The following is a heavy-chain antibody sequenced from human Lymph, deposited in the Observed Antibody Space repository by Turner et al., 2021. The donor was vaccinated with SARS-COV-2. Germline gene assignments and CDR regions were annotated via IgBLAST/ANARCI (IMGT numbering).Heavy chain of an antibody. D-gene: IGHD5-18*01. CDR3: AREDTVMVYDY. V-gene: IGHV3-7*03. J-gene: IGHJ4*02. CDR1: GFTFPSYG. Sequence: VQLVESGGGVVQPGRSLRLSCAASGFTFPSYGMHWVRQAPGKGLEGMANIKQDGSEKYYVDSVKGRFTISRDNAKNSLYLQMNSLRAEDTAVYYCAREDTVMVYDYWGQGTLVTVSS. CDR2: IKQDGSEK.